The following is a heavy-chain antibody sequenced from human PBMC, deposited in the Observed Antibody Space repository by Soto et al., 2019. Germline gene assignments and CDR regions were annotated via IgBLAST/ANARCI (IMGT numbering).Heavy chain of an antibody. V-gene: IGHV4-61*01. D-gene: IGHD3-3*02. Sequence: SETLSLTCTASGGSVTMGTYYWSWIRQPPGKGLEWIGYVHYRGTEKYNPSLERRVTISLDSCKNQFSLRLTSVTAADTAVYYCASEESTGSYHLWRWGQG. CDR3: ASEESTGSYHLWR. CDR2: VHYRGTE. CDR1: GGSVTMGTYY. J-gene: IGHJ6*01.